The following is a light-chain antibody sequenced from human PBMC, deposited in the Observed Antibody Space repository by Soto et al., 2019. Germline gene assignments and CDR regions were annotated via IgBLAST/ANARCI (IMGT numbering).Light chain of an antibody. CDR1: SSDVGAYNY. Sequence: QSALTQPRSVSGSPGQSVTISCTGTSSDVGAYNYVSWYQQHPGKVPKLMIYDVSRRPSGVPDRFSGSKSGNTASLTISGLQADDEADYYCCSYADSYTLVFGGGTKVTVL. CDR2: DVS. CDR3: CSYADSYTLV. J-gene: IGLJ3*02. V-gene: IGLV2-11*01.